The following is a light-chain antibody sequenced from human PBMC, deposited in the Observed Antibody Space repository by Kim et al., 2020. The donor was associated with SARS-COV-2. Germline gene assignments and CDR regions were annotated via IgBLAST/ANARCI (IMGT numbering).Light chain of an antibody. CDR1: QSISRY. V-gene: IGKV3-11*01. J-gene: IGKJ4*01. CDR3: QQRSNWPLT. CDR2: DAS. Sequence: LSPGERAPRSCRASQSISRYLAWYQQKPGQAPRLLIYDASNRATGIPARFSGSGSGTDFTLTINSLEPEDFAVYYCQQRSNWPLTFGGGTKVDIK.